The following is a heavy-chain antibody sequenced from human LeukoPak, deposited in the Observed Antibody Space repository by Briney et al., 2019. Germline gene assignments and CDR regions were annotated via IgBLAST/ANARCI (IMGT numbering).Heavy chain of an antibody. J-gene: IGHJ4*02. V-gene: IGHV1-69*13. CDR2: IIPIFGTA. CDR3: ARVGEVYQLLLGSFDY. D-gene: IGHD2-2*01. Sequence: SVKVSCKASGGTFSSYAISWVRQAPGQGLEWMGGIIPIFGTANYAQKFQGRVTITADESTSTAYMELSSLRSEDTAVYYCARVGEVYQLLLGSFDYWGQGTLVTVSS. CDR1: GGTFSSYA.